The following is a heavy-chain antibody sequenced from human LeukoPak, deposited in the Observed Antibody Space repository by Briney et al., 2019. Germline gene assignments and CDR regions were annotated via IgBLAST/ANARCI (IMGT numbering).Heavy chain of an antibody. J-gene: IGHJ4*02. V-gene: IGHV4-34*01. Sequence: SETLSLTCAVYGGSFSGYYWSWIRQPPGKGLEWIGEINHSGSTNYNPSLKSRVTISVDTSKNQFSLKLSSVTAADTAVYCCASHNYGSGSIVDYWGQGTLVTVSS. CDR1: GGSFSGYY. CDR2: INHSGST. D-gene: IGHD3-10*01. CDR3: ASHNYGSGSIVDY.